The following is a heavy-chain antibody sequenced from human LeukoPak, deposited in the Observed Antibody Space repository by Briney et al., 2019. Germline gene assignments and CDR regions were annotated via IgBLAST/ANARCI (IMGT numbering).Heavy chain of an antibody. J-gene: IGHJ3*02. Sequence: PSETLSLTCTVSGGSISSGSYYWSWIRQPAGKGLEWIGRIYTSGSTNYNPSLKSRVTISADTSKNQFSLKLSSVTAADTAVYYCARSSGDFDIWGQGTMVTVSS. V-gene: IGHV4-61*02. CDR1: GGSISSGSYY. CDR3: ARSSGDFDI. CDR2: IYTSGST. D-gene: IGHD3-10*01.